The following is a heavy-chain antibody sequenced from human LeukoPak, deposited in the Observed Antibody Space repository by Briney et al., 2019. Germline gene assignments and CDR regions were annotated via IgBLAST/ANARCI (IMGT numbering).Heavy chain of an antibody. V-gene: IGHV4-59*08. CDR1: DGSISSYY. J-gene: IGHJ3*02. D-gene: IGHD5-18*01. Sequence: SETLSLTCTASDGSISSYYWSWIRQPPGKGLEWIGYIYYSGSTNYNPSLKSRVTISVDTSKNQFSLKLSSVTAADTAVYYCARHLWNTTMPYDAFDIWGQGTMVTVSS. CDR3: ARHLWNTTMPYDAFDI. CDR2: IYYSGST.